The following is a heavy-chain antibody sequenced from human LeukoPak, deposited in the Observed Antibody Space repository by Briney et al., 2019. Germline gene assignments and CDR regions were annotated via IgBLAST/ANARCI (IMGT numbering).Heavy chain of an antibody. V-gene: IGHV4-31*03. CDR2: IYYSGST. J-gene: IGHJ5*02. D-gene: IGHD2-8*02. Sequence: PSETLSLTCTVSGGSVSSGSYYWSWIRQHPGKGLEWIGYIYYSGSTYYNPSLKSRVTISVDTSKNQFSLKLSSVTAADTAVYYCARDVGRWYWGWFDPWGQGTLVTVSS. CDR3: ARDVGRWYWGWFDP. CDR1: GGSVSSGSYY.